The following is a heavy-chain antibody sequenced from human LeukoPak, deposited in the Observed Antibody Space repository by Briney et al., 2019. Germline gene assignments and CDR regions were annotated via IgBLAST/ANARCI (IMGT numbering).Heavy chain of an antibody. CDR1: GGSISSSSYY. J-gene: IGHJ5*02. CDR2: IYYSGST. CDR3: ARRIGYCSGGSCYENWFDP. D-gene: IGHD2-15*01. Sequence: SETLSLTCTVSGGSISSSSYYWGWIRQPPEKGLGWIGSIYYSGSTYYNPALKSRVTISVDTSKNQFSLKLSSVTAADTAVYYCARRIGYCSGGSCYENWFDPWGQGTLVTVSS. V-gene: IGHV4-39*01.